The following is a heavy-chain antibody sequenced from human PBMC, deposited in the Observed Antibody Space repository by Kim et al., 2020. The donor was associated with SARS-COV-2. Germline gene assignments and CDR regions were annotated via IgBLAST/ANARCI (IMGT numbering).Heavy chain of an antibody. D-gene: IGHD5-12*01. Sequence: SETLSLTCTVSGGSISSYYWSWIRQPPGKGLEWIGYIYYSGSTNYNPSLKSRVTISVDTSKNQFSLKLSSVTAADTAVYYCARVGGYSGYDFWFDPWGQG. CDR1: GGSISSYY. V-gene: IGHV4-59*01. CDR2: IYYSGST. CDR3: ARVGGYSGYDFWFDP. J-gene: IGHJ5*02.